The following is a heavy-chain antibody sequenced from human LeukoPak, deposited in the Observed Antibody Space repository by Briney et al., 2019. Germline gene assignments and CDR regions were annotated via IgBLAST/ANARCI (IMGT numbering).Heavy chain of an antibody. CDR2: IYTSGST. J-gene: IGHJ5*02. D-gene: IGHD3-10*01. V-gene: IGHV4-61*02. CDR3: AKSLYGSGSYYNWFDP. CDR1: GGSISSGSYY. Sequence: PSQTLSLTCTVSGGSISSGSYYWSWIRQPAGKGLEWIGRIYTSGSTNYNPSLKRRVTISLDTSKNQFSLKLSSVTAADTAVYYCAKSLYGSGSYYNWFDPWGQGTLVTVSS.